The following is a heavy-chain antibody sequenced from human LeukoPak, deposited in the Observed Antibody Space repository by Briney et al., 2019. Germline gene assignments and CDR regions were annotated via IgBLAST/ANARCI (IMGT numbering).Heavy chain of an antibody. CDR3: TTDRRPVGWFDP. Sequence: GGSLRLSCAASGFIFSSYEMNWVRQAPGKGLEWVGRIKSKTDGGITDYAAPVKGRFTISRDDSKNTLSLQMNSLKTEDTAVYYCTTDRRPVGWFDPWGQGTLVTVSS. D-gene: IGHD6-6*01. J-gene: IGHJ5*02. V-gene: IGHV3-15*01. CDR2: IKSKTDGGIT. CDR1: GFIFSSYE.